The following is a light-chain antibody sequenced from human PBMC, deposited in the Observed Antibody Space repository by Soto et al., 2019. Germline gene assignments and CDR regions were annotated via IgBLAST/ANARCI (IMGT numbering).Light chain of an antibody. CDR3: QQYYSTPWT. CDR2: WAS. CDR1: QSVTTN. J-gene: IGKJ1*01. V-gene: IGKV4-1*01. Sequence: EIVMTQSPGTLSVSPGERVTLSCRASQSVTTNLTWYQQKPGQPPKLLIYWASTRESGVPDRFSGSGSGTDFTLTISSLQAEDVAVYYCQQYYSTPWTFGQGTKVEIK.